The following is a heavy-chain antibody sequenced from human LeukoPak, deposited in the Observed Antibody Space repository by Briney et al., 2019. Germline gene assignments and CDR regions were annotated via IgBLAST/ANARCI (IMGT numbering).Heavy chain of an antibody. V-gene: IGHV4-38-2*01. CDR1: GYSISSGYY. CDR2: IYHSGST. D-gene: IGHD3-22*01. Sequence: SETLSLTCAVSGYSISSGYYWGWIRQPPGKGLEWIGYIYHSGSTYYNPSLKSRVTISVDTSKNQFSLKLSSVTAADTAVYYCARCSSGYYYSSDYWGRGTLVTVSS. J-gene: IGHJ4*02. CDR3: ARCSSGYYYSSDY.